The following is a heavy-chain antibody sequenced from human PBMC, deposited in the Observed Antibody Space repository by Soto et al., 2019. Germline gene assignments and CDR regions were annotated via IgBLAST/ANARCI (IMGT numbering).Heavy chain of an antibody. D-gene: IGHD3-16*01. Sequence: QVQLQESGPGLLRTSETLFLTCTVSGVSIDNFFWSWIRQTPGQGLECIGYVSEGGAAAYMSAGATSRYNPSLYSRSTISLALPQTQFSLRLSSVTAADTALYYCARDRWGITLSSKPLGECFAPWCQRTLVTVSS. J-gene: IGHJ5*02. V-gene: IGHV4-59*01. CDR2: VSEGGAAAYMSAGATS. CDR3: ARDRWGITLSSKPLGECFAP. CDR1: GVSIDNFF.